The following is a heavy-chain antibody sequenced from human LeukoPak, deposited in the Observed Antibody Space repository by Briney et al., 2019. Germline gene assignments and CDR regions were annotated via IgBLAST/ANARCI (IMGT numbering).Heavy chain of an antibody. CDR1: GGTFSSYA. J-gene: IGHJ4*02. D-gene: IGHD3-10*01. CDR2: IIPILGIA. Sequence: SVKVSCKASGGTFSSYAISWVRQAPGQGLEWMGRIIPILGIANYAQKFQGRVTITADKSTSTAYMELSSLRSEDTAVYYCARDYYGSGSYPISFDYWGQGTLVTVSS. CDR3: ARDYYGSGSYPISFDY. V-gene: IGHV1-69*04.